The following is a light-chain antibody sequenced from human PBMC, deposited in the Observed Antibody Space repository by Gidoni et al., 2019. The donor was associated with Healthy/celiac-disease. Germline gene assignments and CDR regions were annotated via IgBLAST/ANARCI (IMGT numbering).Light chain of an antibody. CDR2: GAS. V-gene: IGKV3-20*01. CDR3: QQYGSSSGFT. CDR1: QSVSSSY. Sequence: IVLTPSPGTLSLSPGERATLSCRASQSVSSSYLAWYQQTPGQAPRLLIYGASSRATGIPDRFSGSGSGTDFTLTISRLEPEDFEVYYCQQYGSSSGFTFGPGTKVDIK. J-gene: IGKJ3*01.